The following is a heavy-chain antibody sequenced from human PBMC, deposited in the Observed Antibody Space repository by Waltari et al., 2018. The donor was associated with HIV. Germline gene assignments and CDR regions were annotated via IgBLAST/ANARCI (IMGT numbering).Heavy chain of an antibody. CDR2: IKQDGSEK. J-gene: IGHJ4*02. V-gene: IGHV3-7*01. CDR3: ARGPRYCSGGSCYSIY. CDR1: GFTFSSYW. D-gene: IGHD2-15*01. Sequence: EVQLVESGGGLVQPGGSLRLSCAASGFTFSSYWMSWVRQAPGKGLEWVANIKQDGSEKYYVDSVKGRFTISRDNAKNSLYLQMNSLRAEDTAVYYCARGPRYCSGGSCYSIYWGQGTLVTVSS.